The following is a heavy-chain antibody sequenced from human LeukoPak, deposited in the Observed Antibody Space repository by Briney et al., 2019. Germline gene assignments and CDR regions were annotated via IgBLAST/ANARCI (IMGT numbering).Heavy chain of an antibody. V-gene: IGHV4-59*08. CDR1: DGSISNYY. CDR2: AYYSGST. D-gene: IGHD6-19*01. CDR3: ARNSAVATSRSWFDP. Sequence: SETLSLTCSVFDGSISNYYWSWIRQPPGKGLEWIGYAYYSGSTTYNPPLESRATISVDTSKNQFSLKLTAVTAADTAVYYCARNSAVATSRSWFDPWGQGTLVTVSS. J-gene: IGHJ5*02.